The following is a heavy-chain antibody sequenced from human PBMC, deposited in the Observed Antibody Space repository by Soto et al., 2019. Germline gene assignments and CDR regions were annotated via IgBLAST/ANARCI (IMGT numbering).Heavy chain of an antibody. CDR2: LIPYNGDT. D-gene: IGHD5-18*01. CDR1: GYTFTIYG. V-gene: IGHV1-18*01. J-gene: IGHJ5*02. Sequence: RASVKVSCKASGYTFTIYGISCVLQSPGQGLDWMGFLIPYNGDTIYAQKFQGRVILTTDTATSTAYMELGSLRSDDTAVYYCVRDASSGYRGWWDPWGQGTLVTVSS. CDR3: VRDASSGYRGWWDP.